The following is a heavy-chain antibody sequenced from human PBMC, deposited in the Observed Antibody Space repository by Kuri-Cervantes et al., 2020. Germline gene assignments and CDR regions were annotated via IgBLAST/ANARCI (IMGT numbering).Heavy chain of an antibody. D-gene: IGHD6-19*01. CDR3: ARGFSYGGWDH. CDR1: GYSISSGYY. J-gene: IGHJ4*02. CDR2: IYHSGST. Sequence: GSLRLSCAVSGYSISSGYYWGWIRQPPGKGLEWIGSIYHSGSTYYNPSLKSRVTISVDTSKNQFSLKLSSVTAADTAVYYCARGFSYGGWDHWGQGTLVTVSS. V-gene: IGHV4-38-2*01.